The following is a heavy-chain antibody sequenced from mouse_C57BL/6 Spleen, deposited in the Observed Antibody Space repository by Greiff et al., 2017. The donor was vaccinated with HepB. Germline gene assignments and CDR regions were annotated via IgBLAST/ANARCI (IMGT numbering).Heavy chain of an antibody. V-gene: IGHV1-82*01. CDR2: IYPGDGDT. CDR3: ARKAHGLDY. D-gene: IGHD1-3*01. Sequence: VQLQQSGPELVKPGASVKISCKASGYAFSSSWMNWVKQRPGKGLEWIGRIYPGDGDTNYNGKFKGKATLTADKSSSTAYMQLSSLTSEDSAVYFCARKAHGLDYWGQGTSVTVSS. J-gene: IGHJ4*01. CDR1: GYAFSSSW.